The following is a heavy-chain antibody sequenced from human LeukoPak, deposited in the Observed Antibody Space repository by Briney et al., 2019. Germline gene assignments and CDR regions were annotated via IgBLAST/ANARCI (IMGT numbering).Heavy chain of an antibody. D-gene: IGHD1-26*01. CDR1: GDSVSSNSVT. Sequence: SQTLSLTCTISGDSVSSNSVTWNWIRQSPSRGLEWLGRTYQRSKWYTDYAVSVRSRVTINPDTSKNQFFLQVDSVTPEDTAVYYCARGGVGNHKIGFDYWGPGTVVTVSS. J-gene: IGHJ4*02. CDR2: TYQRSKWYT. V-gene: IGHV6-1*01. CDR3: ARGGVGNHKIGFDY.